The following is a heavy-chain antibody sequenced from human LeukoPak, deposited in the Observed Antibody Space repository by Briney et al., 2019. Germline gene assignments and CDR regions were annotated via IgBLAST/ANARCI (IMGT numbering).Heavy chain of an antibody. D-gene: IGHD2-2*01. CDR2: IYSSGST. CDR3: ARHVSSASFYFDY. V-gene: IGHV4-59*08. J-gene: IGHJ4*02. Sequence: SETLFLTCTVSGGSISSYYWSWVRQPPGKGLEWIGYIYSSGSTSYNPSLESRVTISVDTSENQFSLKLSSVTAADTAVYYCARHVSSASFYFDYWGQGTLVTVSS. CDR1: GGSISSYY.